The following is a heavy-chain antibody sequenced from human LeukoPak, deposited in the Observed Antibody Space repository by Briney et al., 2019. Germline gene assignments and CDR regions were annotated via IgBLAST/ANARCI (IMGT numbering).Heavy chain of an antibody. D-gene: IGHD4-17*01. V-gene: IGHV1-2*04. J-gene: IGHJ3*02. Sequence: ASVKVSCKASGYTFTGYYKHWVRQAPGQGLEWMGWINPNSGGTNYAQKFQGWVTMTRDTSISTAYMELSRLRSDDTAVYYCARSDDYGDYGQRKAIDIWGQGTMVTVSS. CDR3: ARSDDYGDYGQRKAIDI. CDR2: INPNSGGT. CDR1: GYTFTGYY.